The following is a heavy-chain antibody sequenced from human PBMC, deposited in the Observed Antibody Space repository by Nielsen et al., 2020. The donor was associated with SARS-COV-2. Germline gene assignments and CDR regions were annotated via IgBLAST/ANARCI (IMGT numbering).Heavy chain of an antibody. CDR3: ARARVPYYYDSFDY. V-gene: IGHV3-21*04. CDR1: GLTFSTYS. CDR2: ISSSGSYI. D-gene: IGHD3-22*01. J-gene: IGHJ4*02. Sequence: GGSLRLSCAASGLTFSTYSIMWVRQAPGKGLEWVSHISSSGSYIYYADSVKGRFTISRDNAKNSLYLQMNSLRAEDTALYHCARARVPYYYDSFDYWGQGTLVTVSS.